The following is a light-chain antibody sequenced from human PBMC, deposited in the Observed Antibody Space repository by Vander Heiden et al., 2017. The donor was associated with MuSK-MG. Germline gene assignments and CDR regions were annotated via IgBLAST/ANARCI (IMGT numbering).Light chain of an antibody. CDR1: SSDVGDYNY. CDR2: DVS. V-gene: IGLV2-14*03. Sequence: HSALTQSASASGSPGQSITISCTGTSSDVGDYNYDAWYQQRPGKFPRLVIYDVSSRPAGVSNRFSGSKSGNTASLTISGLQADDEADYYCASFSVTTTVVFGGGTKVTVL. J-gene: IGLJ2*01. CDR3: ASFSVTTTVV.